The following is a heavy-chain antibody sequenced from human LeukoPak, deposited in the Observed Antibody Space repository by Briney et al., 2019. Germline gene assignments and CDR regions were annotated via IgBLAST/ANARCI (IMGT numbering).Heavy chain of an antibody. J-gene: IGHJ6*02. V-gene: IGHV4-61*02. CDR3: ARARGSYYTYYYSMDV. CDR2: ISTSGST. CDR1: GGSISSGSYY. D-gene: IGHD3-10*01. Sequence: SETLSLTCTVSGGSISSGSYYWNWIRQPAGKGLVWIGRISTSGSTNYNPSLKSRVTISADTSKNQVSLRLRSVTATDTAVYYCARARGSYYTYYYSMDVWGQGTTVTVSS.